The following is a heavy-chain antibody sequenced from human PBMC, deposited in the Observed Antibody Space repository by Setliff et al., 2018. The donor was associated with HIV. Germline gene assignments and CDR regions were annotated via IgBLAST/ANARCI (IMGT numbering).Heavy chain of an antibody. Sequence: GGSLRLSCEASGFPFSAYAFSWVRQAPGKGLEWVSTSCNGGIIVYTDSVKGRFTMSRDNSKNTLFLVLTSLIPEDTAVYYCAKTPLYWGQGTLVTVSS. CDR1: GFPFSAYA. V-gene: IGHV3-23*01. J-gene: IGHJ4*02. CDR3: AKTPLY. CDR2: SCNGGII.